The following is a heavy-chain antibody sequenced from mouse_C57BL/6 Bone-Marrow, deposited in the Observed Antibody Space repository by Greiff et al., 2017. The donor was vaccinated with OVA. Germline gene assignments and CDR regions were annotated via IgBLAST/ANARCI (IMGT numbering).Heavy chain of an antibody. V-gene: IGHV5-17*01. D-gene: IGHD4-1*01. J-gene: IGHJ4*01. CDR2: ISSGSSTI. CDR3: ARLTFYYYAMDY. Sequence: EVKLVESGGGLVKPGGSLKLSCAASGFTFSDYGMHWVRQAPEKGLEWVAYISSGSSTIYYADTVKGRLTISRDNAKNTLFLQMTSLRSEDTAMYYCARLTFYYYAMDYWGQGTSVTVSS. CDR1: GFTFSDYG.